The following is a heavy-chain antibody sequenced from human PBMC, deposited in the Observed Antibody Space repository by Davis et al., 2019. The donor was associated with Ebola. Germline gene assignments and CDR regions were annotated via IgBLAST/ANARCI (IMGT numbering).Heavy chain of an antibody. V-gene: IGHV3-23*01. Sequence: GESLKISCAASGFTFSSYAMSWVRQAPGKGLEWVSAISGSGGSTYYADSVKGRFTISRDNAKNSLYLQMNSLRAEDTAVYYCARGPTGQLEGIWGQGTLVTVSS. CDR3: ARGPTGQLEGI. CDR2: ISGSGGST. D-gene: IGHD1-1*01. CDR1: GFTFSSYA. J-gene: IGHJ4*02.